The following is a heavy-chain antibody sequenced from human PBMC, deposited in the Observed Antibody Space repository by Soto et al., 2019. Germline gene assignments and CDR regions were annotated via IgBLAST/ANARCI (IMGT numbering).Heavy chain of an antibody. V-gene: IGHV3-30-3*01. CDR2: ISYDGSNK. CDR1: GFTFSSYA. CDR3: ARDPPTQRTNWNVYYYYGMDV. J-gene: IGHJ6*02. D-gene: IGHD1-1*01. Sequence: QVQLVESGGGVVQPGRSLRLSCAASGFTFSSYAMHWVRQAPGKGLEWVAVISYDGSNKYYADSVKSRFTISRDNSKNTLYLQMNSLRAEDTAVYYCARDPPTQRTNWNVYYYYGMDVWGQGTTVTVSS.